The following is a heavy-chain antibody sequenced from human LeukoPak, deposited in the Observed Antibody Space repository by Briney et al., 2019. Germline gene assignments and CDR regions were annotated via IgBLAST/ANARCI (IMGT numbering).Heavy chain of an antibody. D-gene: IGHD5-24*01. CDR1: GFTFSSYA. V-gene: IGHV3-21*01. CDR3: ARDSSGYKSFYYFDY. J-gene: IGHJ4*02. Sequence: GGSLRLSCAASGFTFSSYAMSWVRQAPGKGLEWVSSISSSSSYIYYADSVKGRFTISRDNAKNSLYLQMNSLRADDTAVYYCARDSSGYKSFYYFDYWGQGTLVTVSS. CDR2: ISSSSSYI.